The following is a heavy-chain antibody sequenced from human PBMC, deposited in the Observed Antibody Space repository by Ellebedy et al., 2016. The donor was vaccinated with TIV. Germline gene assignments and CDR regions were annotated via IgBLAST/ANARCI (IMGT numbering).Heavy chain of an antibody. J-gene: IGHJ4*02. Sequence: SETLSLXXTVPGGSISSSSYYWGWIRQPPGKGLEWIGSIYYSGSTYYNPSLKSRVTISVDTSKTQFSLKLSSVTAADTAVYYCASVYYYGSGRWGQGTLVTVSS. V-gene: IGHV4-39*01. CDR2: IYYSGST. D-gene: IGHD3-10*01. CDR3: ASVYYYGSGR. CDR1: GGSISSSSYY.